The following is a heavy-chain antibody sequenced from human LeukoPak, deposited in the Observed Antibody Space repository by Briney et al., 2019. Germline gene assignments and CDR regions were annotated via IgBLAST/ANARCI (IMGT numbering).Heavy chain of an antibody. V-gene: IGHV3-53*01. CDR2: IYSGGST. Sequence: GGSLRLSCAASGFTVSSNYMSWVRQAPGKGLEWVSVIYSGGSTYYADSVKGRFTISRDNSKNTLYLQMNSLRAEGTAVYYCASGQWLGPFDYWGQGTLVTVSS. CDR3: ASGQWLGPFDY. J-gene: IGHJ4*02. CDR1: GFTVSSNY. D-gene: IGHD6-19*01.